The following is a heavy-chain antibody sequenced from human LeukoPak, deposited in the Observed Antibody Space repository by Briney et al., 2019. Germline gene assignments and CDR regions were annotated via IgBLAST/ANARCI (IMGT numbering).Heavy chain of an antibody. CDR2: ISGSGGST. CDR3: AKKALHCGGDCSLTFDY. J-gene: IGHJ4*02. V-gene: IGHV3-23*01. CDR1: GFTFSSYA. D-gene: IGHD2-21*01. Sequence: GGSLRLSCAASGFTFSSYAMSWVRQAPGKGLEWVSAISGSGGSTYYADSVKGRFTISRDNSKNTLYLQMNSLRAEDTAVYYCAKKALHCGGDCSLTFDYWGQGTLVTVSS.